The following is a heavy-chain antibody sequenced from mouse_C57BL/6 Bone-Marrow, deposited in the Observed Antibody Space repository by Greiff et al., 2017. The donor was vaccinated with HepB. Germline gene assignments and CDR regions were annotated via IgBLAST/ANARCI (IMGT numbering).Heavy chain of an antibody. CDR1: GFNIKDDY. D-gene: IGHD1-1*01. V-gene: IGHV14-4*01. Sequence: DVQLQESGAELVRPGASVKLSCTASGFNIKDDYMHWVKQRPEQGLEWIGWIDPENGDTEYASKFQGQATITTDTSSNTAYLQLSSLTSEDTAVYYCTTDYGSSFYFDYWGQGTTLTVSS. CDR3: TTDYGSSFYFDY. J-gene: IGHJ2*01. CDR2: IDPENGDT.